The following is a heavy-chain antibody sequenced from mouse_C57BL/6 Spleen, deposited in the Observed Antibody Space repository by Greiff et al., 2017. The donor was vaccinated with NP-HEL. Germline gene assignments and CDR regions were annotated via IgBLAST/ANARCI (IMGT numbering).Heavy chain of an antibody. Sequence: QVQLQQPGAELVKPGASVKLSCKASGYTFTSYWMHWVKQRPGQGLEWIGMIHPNSGSTNYNEKFKSKATLTVDKSSSTAYMQLSSLTSEDSAVYYCARSSVVEGDYYAMDYWGQGTSVTVSS. J-gene: IGHJ4*01. CDR3: ARSSVVEGDYYAMDY. D-gene: IGHD1-1*01. CDR1: GYTFTSYW. V-gene: IGHV1-64*01. CDR2: IHPNSGST.